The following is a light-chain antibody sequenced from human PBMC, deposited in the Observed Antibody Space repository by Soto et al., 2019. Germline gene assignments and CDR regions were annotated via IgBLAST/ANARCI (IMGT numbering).Light chain of an antibody. Sequence: AAGDRVTFTCRASQGIANDLAWYQQKPTKAPKRLIYAASSLQSGVPSRFSGSGAGTEFTLTISSLQPEDFGTYYCLQHNSYPLTFGGGTTVEI. CDR1: QGIAND. J-gene: IGKJ4*01. CDR3: LQHNSYPLT. CDR2: AAS. V-gene: IGKV1-17*01.